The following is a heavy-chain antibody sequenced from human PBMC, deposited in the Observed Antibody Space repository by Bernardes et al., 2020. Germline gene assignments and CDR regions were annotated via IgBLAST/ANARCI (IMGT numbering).Heavy chain of an antibody. V-gene: IGHV4-59*01. CDR2: IYYSGST. Sequence: ETLSLTCTVSGGSISSYYWSWIRQPPGKGLEWIGYIYYSGSTNYNPSLKSRVTISVDTSKNQFSLKLSSVTAADTAVYYCARRRWLSTAFDIWGQGTMVTVSS. D-gene: IGHD3-22*01. J-gene: IGHJ3*02. CDR3: ARRRWLSTAFDI. CDR1: GGSISSYY.